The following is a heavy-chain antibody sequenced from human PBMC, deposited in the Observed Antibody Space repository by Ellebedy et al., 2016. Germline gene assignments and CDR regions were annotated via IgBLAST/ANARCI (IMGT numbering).Heavy chain of an antibody. CDR1: GFTFSGSP. V-gene: IGHV3-73*01. CDR2: VGSKSSPYAT. CDR3: TRRGEYCSSTSCYYY. D-gene: IGHD2-2*01. J-gene: IGHJ4*02. Sequence: GGSLRLSCAASGFTFSGSPIHWVRQASGKGLEWVGRVGSKSSPYATSYATAVKGRFSISRDDSKHTAYLQMNSLKSEDTAVYYCTRRGEYCSSTSCYYYWGQGTLVTVSS.